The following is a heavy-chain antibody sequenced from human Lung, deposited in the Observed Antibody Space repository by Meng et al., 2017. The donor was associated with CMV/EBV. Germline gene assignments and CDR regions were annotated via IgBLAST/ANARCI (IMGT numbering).Heavy chain of an antibody. V-gene: IGHV3-30-3*01. D-gene: IGHD6-13*01. CDR1: GFTLRPDA. CDR2: VSTDGSNK. CDR3: ARGYLAAPRR. J-gene: IGHJ4*02. Sequence: ASGFTLRPDAGHWVRQAAEKGLEWVEIVSTDGSNKYYADSVKGRFTVSRDTSKNTLYLQMNRLRPEDTAVYFCARGYLAAPRRWGQGTPVTVSS.